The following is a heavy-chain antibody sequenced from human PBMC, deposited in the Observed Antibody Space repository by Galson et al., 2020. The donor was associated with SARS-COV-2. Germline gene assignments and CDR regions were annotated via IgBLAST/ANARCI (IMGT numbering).Heavy chain of an antibody. V-gene: IGHV5-51*01. CDR1: GYSFTNYW. Sequence: GESLKISCQGSGYSFTNYWNAWVRQMPGKGLECLETIYPRDSHTNYSPSFQAQVTTSADKSISTAYLQWSSLKASDTAMYYCACSSSFGVRRHDAFGIWWQGRMVTVSS. D-gene: IGHD3-3*01. CDR3: ACSSSFGVRRHDAFGI. J-gene: IGHJ3*02. CDR2: IYPRDSHT.